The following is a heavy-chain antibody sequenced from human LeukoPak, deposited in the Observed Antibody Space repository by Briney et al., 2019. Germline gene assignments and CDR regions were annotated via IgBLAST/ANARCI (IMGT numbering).Heavy chain of an antibody. CDR3: ARDSIVGADYRHRNVYFDY. D-gene: IGHD1-26*01. CDR2: IYHSGST. V-gene: IGHV4-30-2*03. J-gene: IGHJ4*02. CDR1: GGSTSSGGYS. Sequence: PSQTLSLTCAVSGGSTSSGGYSWSWIRQPPGKGLEWIGSIYHSGSTYYNPSLKSRVTISVDTSKNQFSLKLSSVTAADTAVYYCARDSIVGADYRHRNVYFDYWGQGTLVTVSS.